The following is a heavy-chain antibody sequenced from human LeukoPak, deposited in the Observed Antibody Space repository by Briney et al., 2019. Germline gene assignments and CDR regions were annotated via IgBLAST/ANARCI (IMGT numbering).Heavy chain of an antibody. CDR3: AKDPYSGIAVAGPLDG. CDR2: ISGSGGST. Sequence: GGSLRLSCAASGSTFSSYAMSWARQAPGKGLEWVSAISGSGGSTYYADSVKGRFTISRNNSKNTLYLQMNSLRAENTAVYYCAKDPYSGIAVAGPLDGWGQGTLVTVSS. D-gene: IGHD6-19*01. V-gene: IGHV3-23*01. J-gene: IGHJ4*02. CDR1: GSTFSSYA.